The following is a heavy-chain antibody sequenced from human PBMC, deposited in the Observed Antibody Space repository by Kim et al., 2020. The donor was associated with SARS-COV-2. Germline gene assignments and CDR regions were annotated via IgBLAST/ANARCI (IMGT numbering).Heavy chain of an antibody. V-gene: IGHV1-3*01. Sequence: ASVKVSCKASGYTFTSYAMHWVRQAPGQRLEWMGWINAGNGNTKYSQKFQGRVTITRDTSASTAYMELSSLRSEDTAVYYCARVGQRAARPPYYYYMDVWGKGTTVTVSS. CDR1: GYTFTSYA. D-gene: IGHD6-6*01. J-gene: IGHJ6*03. CDR2: INAGNGNT. CDR3: ARVGQRAARPPYYYYMDV.